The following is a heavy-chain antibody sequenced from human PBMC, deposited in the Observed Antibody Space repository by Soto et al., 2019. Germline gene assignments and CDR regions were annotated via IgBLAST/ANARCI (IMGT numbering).Heavy chain of an antibody. CDR2: SYYSGNT. V-gene: IGHV4-59*08. Sequence: QVQLQESGPGLVKPSETLSLTCTVSGGSISSYYWSWIRQPPGKGLEWIGYSYYSGNTNYNPSLKSRVNRSVDTSKIQFSLKLSSVTAAATAVYYCARSRLGYYDFWSGYLLGWFDPWGQGTLVTVSS. D-gene: IGHD3-3*01. J-gene: IGHJ5*02. CDR3: ARSRLGYYDFWSGYLLGWFDP. CDR1: GGSISSYY.